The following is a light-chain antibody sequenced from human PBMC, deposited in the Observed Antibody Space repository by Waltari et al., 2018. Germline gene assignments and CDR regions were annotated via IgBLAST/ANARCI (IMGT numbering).Light chain of an antibody. J-gene: IGKJ5*01. CDR3: MQATHWPVT. V-gene: IGKV2-30*01. Sequence: DVGLTQSPLSPPVTLGQPASISCRSSQSLVYTDGISYLNWFHQRPGQAPRRLIYKVCNRDSGVPDRFSGSGSGTDFTLMFSSVEADDVGVYFCMQATHWPVTFGQGTRLEIK. CDR1: QSLVYTDGISY. CDR2: KVC.